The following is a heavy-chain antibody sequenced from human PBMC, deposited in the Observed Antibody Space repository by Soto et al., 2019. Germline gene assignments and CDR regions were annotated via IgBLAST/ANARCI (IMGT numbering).Heavy chain of an antibody. CDR3: ARDRYYDSSGSPLYYFDY. CDR2: IKQDGSEK. Sequence: GGSLRLSXAASGFTFSSYWMSWVRQAPGKGLEWVANIKQDGSEKYYVDSVKGRFTISRDNAKNSLYLQMNSLRAEDTAVYYCARDRYYDSSGSPLYYFDYWGQGTLVTVSS. V-gene: IGHV3-7*03. J-gene: IGHJ4*02. D-gene: IGHD3-22*01. CDR1: GFTFSSYW.